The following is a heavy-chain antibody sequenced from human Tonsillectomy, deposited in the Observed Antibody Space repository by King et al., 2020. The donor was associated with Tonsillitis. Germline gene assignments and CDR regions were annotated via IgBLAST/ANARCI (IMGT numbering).Heavy chain of an antibody. CDR2: INEEGSEQ. D-gene: IGHD6-19*01. Sequence: DVQLVESGGGLVQPGGSLRLSCAASGFTFSSYWMSWVRQTPGKGLEWVANINEEGSEQYYVDSVKGRFTISRDNAKNSLYLQMNSLRDEDTAVYYCTRDPGGWRLWGQGTRVTLPS. CDR1: GFTFSSYW. V-gene: IGHV3-7*01. J-gene: IGHJ4*02. CDR3: TRDPGGWRL.